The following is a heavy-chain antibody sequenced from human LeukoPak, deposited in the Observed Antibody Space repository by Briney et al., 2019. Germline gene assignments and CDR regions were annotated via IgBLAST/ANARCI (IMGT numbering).Heavy chain of an antibody. Sequence: ASVKVSCKASGYTFTGYYMHWVRQAPGQGPEWMGWINPNSGGTNYAQKFQGRVTMTRDTSISTAYMELSRLRSDDTAVYYCARVGWFGELLPPWYYYGMDVWGQGTTVTVSS. D-gene: IGHD3-10*01. CDR3: ARVGWFGELLPPWYYYGMDV. V-gene: IGHV1-2*02. J-gene: IGHJ6*02. CDR1: GYTFTGYY. CDR2: INPNSGGT.